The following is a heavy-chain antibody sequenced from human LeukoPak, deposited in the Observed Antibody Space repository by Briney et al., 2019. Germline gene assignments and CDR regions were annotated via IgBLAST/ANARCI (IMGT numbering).Heavy chain of an antibody. CDR3: ASLGSGWPN. J-gene: IGHJ4*02. CDR1: GFTFSSYE. V-gene: IGHV3-48*03. D-gene: IGHD6-19*01. CDR2: ISSSGSTI. Sequence: PGGSLRLSCAASGFTFSSYEMNWVRQAPGKGLEWASYISSSGSTIYYADSVKGRFTISSDNAKNSLYLQLNSLRAEDTAVYYCASLGSGWPNWGQGTLVTVSS.